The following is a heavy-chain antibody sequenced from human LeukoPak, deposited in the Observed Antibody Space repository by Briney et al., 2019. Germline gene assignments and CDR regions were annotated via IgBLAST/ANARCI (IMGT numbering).Heavy chain of an antibody. D-gene: IGHD6-13*01. CDR3: ARAVDSSSWYKAFDI. V-gene: IGHV4-59*12. CDR2: IYYSGST. CDR1: GGSISSYY. J-gene: IGHJ3*02. Sequence: PSETLSLTCTVSGGSISSYYWSWIRQPPGKGLEWIGYIYYSGSTNYNPSLKSRVTISVDKSKNQFSLKLSSVTAADTAVYYCARAVDSSSWYKAFDIWGQGTMVTVSS.